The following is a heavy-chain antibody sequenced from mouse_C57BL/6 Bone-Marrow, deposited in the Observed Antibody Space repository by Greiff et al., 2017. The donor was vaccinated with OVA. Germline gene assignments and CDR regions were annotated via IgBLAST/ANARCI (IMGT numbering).Heavy chain of an antibody. CDR3: ARLTTVVANWYFDV. Sequence: VQLQQSGSELRSPGSSVKLSCKDFDSEVFPIAYMSWVRQKPGHGFEWIGGILPSIGRTIYGEKFEDKATLDADTLSNTAYLELNSLTSEDSAIYYCARLTTVVANWYFDVWGTGTTVTVSS. CDR1: DSEVFPIAY. CDR2: ILPSIGRT. V-gene: IGHV15-2*01. J-gene: IGHJ1*03. D-gene: IGHD1-1*01.